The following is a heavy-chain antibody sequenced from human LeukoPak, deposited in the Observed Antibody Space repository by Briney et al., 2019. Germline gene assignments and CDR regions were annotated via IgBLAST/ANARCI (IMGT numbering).Heavy chain of an antibody. D-gene: IGHD1-14*01. Sequence: GGSLRLSCVVSGFTFSNYWMSSVRQAPGKGLEWVANIKKDGSDKYYVDSVKGRFTISRDNTKNSLFLQMNSLRAEDTAVYYCATDPAGIGSESYWGQGTLVTVSS. J-gene: IGHJ4*02. CDR3: ATDPAGIGSESY. CDR1: GFTFSNYW. V-gene: IGHV3-7*01. CDR2: IKKDGSDK.